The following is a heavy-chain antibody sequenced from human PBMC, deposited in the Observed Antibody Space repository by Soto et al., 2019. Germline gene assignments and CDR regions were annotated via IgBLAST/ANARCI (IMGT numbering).Heavy chain of an antibody. Sequence: EVQLVESGGGLVQPGGSLRLSCAASGFTVSSNYMSWVRQAPGKGLEWVSVIYSGGSTYYADSVKGRFTISRHNSKNPLYLQMNSLRAEDTAVYYCGLGGWYDYFDYWGQGTLVTVSS. D-gene: IGHD6-19*01. V-gene: IGHV3-53*04. J-gene: IGHJ4*02. CDR2: IYSGGST. CDR1: GFTVSSNY. CDR3: GLGGWYDYFDY.